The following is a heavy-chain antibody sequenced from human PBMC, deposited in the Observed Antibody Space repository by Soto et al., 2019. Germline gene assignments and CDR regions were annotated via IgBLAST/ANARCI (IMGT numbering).Heavy chain of an antibody. CDR2: IYYSGST. Sequence: SVTLSLTCTVSGGSISSYYWSWIRQPPGKGLEWIGYIYYSGSTNYNPSLKSRVTISVDTSKNQFSLKLSSVTAADTAVYYCARVLRSSGWQSYYFDYWGQGTLVTVSS. V-gene: IGHV4-59*01. CDR3: ARVLRSSGWQSYYFDY. CDR1: GGSISSYY. D-gene: IGHD6-19*01. J-gene: IGHJ4*02.